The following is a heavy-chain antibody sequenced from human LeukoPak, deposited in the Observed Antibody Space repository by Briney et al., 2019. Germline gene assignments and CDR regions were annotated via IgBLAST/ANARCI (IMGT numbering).Heavy chain of an antibody. V-gene: IGHV3-11*01. J-gene: IGHJ4*02. CDR2: ITISGSAT. CDR3: ARDGDTTSKVDY. Sequence: KSGGSLRLSCAASGFTFSGYYMGWIRQAPGKGLEWVSYITISGSATYYADSVKGRFTISRDNAKNSLYLQMNSLRVEDTAVYYCARDGDTTSKVDYWGQGTLVTVSS. D-gene: IGHD5-18*01. CDR1: GFTFSGYY.